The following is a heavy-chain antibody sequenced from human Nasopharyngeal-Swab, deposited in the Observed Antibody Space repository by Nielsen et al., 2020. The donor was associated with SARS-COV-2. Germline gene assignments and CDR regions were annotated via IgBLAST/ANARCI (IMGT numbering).Heavy chain of an antibody. Sequence: SETLSLTCTVSGGSISSGDYYWSWIRQPPGKGLEWIGYIYYSGSTYYNPSLKSRVTISVDTSKNQFSLKLSSVTAADTAVYYCAREKYCSSTSCHAWAPYNWFDPWGQGTLVTVSS. D-gene: IGHD2-2*01. V-gene: IGHV4-30-4*01. J-gene: IGHJ5*02. CDR3: AREKYCSSTSCHAWAPYNWFDP. CDR1: GGSISSGDYY. CDR2: IYYSGST.